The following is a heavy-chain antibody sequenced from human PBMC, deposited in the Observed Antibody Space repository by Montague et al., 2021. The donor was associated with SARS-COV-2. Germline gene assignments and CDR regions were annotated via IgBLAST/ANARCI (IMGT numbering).Heavy chain of an antibody. J-gene: IGHJ4*02. Sequence: SETLSLTCAVYGGSFSGYYWSWIRQPPGKGLEWIGSIYYSGSTYYNPSLKSRVTMSVDTSKNQFSLKLSSVTAADTAVYYCARIRIGVWGSYRYFDYWGQGTLVTVSS. CDR2: IYYSGST. D-gene: IGHD3-16*02. V-gene: IGHV4-34*01. CDR1: GGSFSGYY. CDR3: ARIRIGVWGSYRYFDY.